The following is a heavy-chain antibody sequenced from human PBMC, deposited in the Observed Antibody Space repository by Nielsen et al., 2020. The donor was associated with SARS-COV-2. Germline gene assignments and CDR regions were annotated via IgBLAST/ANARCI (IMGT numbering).Heavy chain of an antibody. J-gene: IGHJ2*01. CDR2: INHSGST. D-gene: IGHD3-16*01. Sequence: ESLKISCAASGFTFSSYAMSWIRQPPGKGLEWIGEINHSGSTNYNPSLKSRVTISVDTSKNQFSLKLSSVTAADTAVYYCARGRRGQWYFDLWGRGTLVTVSS. CDR1: GFTFSSYA. CDR3: ARGRRGQWYFDL. V-gene: IGHV4-34*01.